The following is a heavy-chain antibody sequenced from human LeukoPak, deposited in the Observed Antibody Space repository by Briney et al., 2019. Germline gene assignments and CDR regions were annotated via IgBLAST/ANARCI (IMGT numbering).Heavy chain of an antibody. CDR2: IKQDGSEK. J-gene: IGHJ6*03. V-gene: IGHV3-7*03. D-gene: IGHD3-10*01. Sequence: PGGSLRLSCAASGFTFSSYWMSWVRQAPGKGLEWVANIKQDGSEKYYVDSVKGRFTISRDNSKNTLYLQMNSLRAEDTAVYYCARAFGELLYPGGYYCYMDVWGKGTTVTISS. CDR1: GFTFSSYW. CDR3: ARAFGELLYPGGYYCYMDV.